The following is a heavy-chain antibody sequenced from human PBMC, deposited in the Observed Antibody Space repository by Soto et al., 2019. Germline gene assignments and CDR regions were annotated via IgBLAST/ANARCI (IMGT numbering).Heavy chain of an antibody. Sequence: QVQLQESGPGLVKPSQTLSLTCTVSGGSISSGGYYWSWIRQHPGKGLEWIGYIYYSGSTYYNPSLKGRVTISVDTSKNQFSLKLSSVTVADTAVYYCASVYSSGYYHWFDPWGQGTLVTVSS. CDR3: ASVYSSGYYHWFDP. J-gene: IGHJ5*02. V-gene: IGHV4-31*03. D-gene: IGHD3-22*01. CDR1: GGSISSGGYY. CDR2: IYYSGST.